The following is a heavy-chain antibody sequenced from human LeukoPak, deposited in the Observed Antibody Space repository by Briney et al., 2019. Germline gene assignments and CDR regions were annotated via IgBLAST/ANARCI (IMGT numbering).Heavy chain of an antibody. CDR3: ARGWMVRGVFDY. D-gene: IGHD3-10*01. Sequence: SETLSLSCTVSGGSISSSSYYWGWIRQPPGKGLEWIGSIYYSGSTYYNPSLKSRVTISVDTSKNQFSLKLSSVTAADTAVYYCARGWMVRGVFDYWGQGTLVTVSS. CDR2: IYYSGST. J-gene: IGHJ4*02. V-gene: IGHV4-39*07. CDR1: GGSISSSSYY.